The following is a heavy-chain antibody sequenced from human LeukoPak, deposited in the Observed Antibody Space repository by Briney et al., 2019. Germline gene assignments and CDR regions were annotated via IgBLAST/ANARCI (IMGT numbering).Heavy chain of an antibody. CDR3: AREGCYDPVEY. Sequence: SETLSLTCTVSGGSISSGGYYWSWVRQHRGRGLEWVGYIYYSGSTYYHPSLKSPITISVDTSKNQFSLKLTSVTAADTAVYYCAREGCYDPVEYWGQGTLVTVSS. D-gene: IGHD5-12*01. J-gene: IGHJ4*02. V-gene: IGHV4-31*01. CDR1: GGSISSGGYY. CDR2: IYYSGST.